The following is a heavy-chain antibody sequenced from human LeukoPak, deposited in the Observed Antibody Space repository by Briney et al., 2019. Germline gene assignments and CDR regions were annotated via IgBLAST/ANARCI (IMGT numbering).Heavy chain of an antibody. V-gene: IGHV3-53*05. Sequence: GGSLRLSCAASGFTVSSNYMSWVRQAPGKGLEWVSVIYSGGSTYYADSVKGRFTISRDNSKNTLYLQMNSLRAEDTAVYYCAKEFPGDSSGLYWGQETLVTVSS. CDR2: IYSGGST. CDR3: AKEFPGDSSGLY. J-gene: IGHJ4*02. CDR1: GFTVSSNY. D-gene: IGHD3-22*01.